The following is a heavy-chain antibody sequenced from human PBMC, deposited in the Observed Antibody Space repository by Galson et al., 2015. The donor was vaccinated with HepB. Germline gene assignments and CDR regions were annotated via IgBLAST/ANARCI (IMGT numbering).Heavy chain of an antibody. J-gene: IGHJ4*02. Sequence: QSGAEVKKPGESLKISCKGSGYSFTSYWIGWVRQMPGKGLEWMGIIYPGDSDTRYSPSFQGQVTISADKSVSTAYLQWSSLKASDTAMYYCARHGSNRYSGSQSPFDYWGQGTLVTVSS. V-gene: IGHV5-51*01. D-gene: IGHD1-26*01. CDR3: ARHGSNRYSGSQSPFDY. CDR2: IYPGDSDT. CDR1: GYSFTSYW.